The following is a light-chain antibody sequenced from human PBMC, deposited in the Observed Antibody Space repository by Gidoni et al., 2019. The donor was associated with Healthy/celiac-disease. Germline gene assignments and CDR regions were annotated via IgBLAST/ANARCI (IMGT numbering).Light chain of an antibody. CDR1: SSDVGGYNY. CDR2: EVS. CDR3: SSYTNSSTIFCV. V-gene: IGLV2-14*01. Sequence: SHPTQLASAPGSPGPSTTISCTGTSSDVGGYNYVSWYQQHPGKAPKLMIYEVSNRPSGVSNRFSGSKSGNTASLTISGLQAEDEADYYCSSYTNSSTIFCVFGTGTKVTVL. J-gene: IGLJ1*01.